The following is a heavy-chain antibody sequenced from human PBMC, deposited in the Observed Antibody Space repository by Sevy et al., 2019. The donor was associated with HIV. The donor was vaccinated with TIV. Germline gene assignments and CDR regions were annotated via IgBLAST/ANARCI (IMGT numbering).Heavy chain of an antibody. J-gene: IGHJ4*02. CDR3: ARAQQVTMLVVIGGLYFDF. V-gene: IGHV3-7*01. CDR1: GFTFSSYA. CDR2: IKQDMSEK. Sequence: GGSLRLSCAASGFTFSSYAMNWVRQAPGKGLEWVANIKQDMSEKYYADSVKGRFTISRDNARNSLYLQMESLRAEETAVYYCARAQQVTMLVVIGGLYFDFWGQGTLVTVSS. D-gene: IGHD3-22*01.